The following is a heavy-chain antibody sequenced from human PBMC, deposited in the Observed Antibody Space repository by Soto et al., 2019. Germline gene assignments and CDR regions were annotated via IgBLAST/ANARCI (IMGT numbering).Heavy chain of an antibody. Sequence: XSVKVSCTASAYSFTSYAMHWVRQSPGQRLEWMGWINAGNGNTKYSQKFQGRVTITRDTSASTAYMELSSLRSEDTAVYYCASMGAPPYYYYYGMDVWGQGTTVTVSS. J-gene: IGHJ6*02. V-gene: IGHV1-3*01. CDR1: AYSFTSYA. CDR2: INAGNGNT. D-gene: IGHD1-26*01. CDR3: ASMGAPPYYYYYGMDV.